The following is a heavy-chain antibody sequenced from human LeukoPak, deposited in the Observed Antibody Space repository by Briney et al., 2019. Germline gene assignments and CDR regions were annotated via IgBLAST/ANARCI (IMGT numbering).Heavy chain of an antibody. V-gene: IGHV3-21*01. CDR1: GFTFSSYS. CDR3: ARVERHGSYVTAFDI. CDR2: ISSSSSYI. J-gene: IGHJ3*02. D-gene: IGHD1-26*01. Sequence: GGSLRLSCAASGFTFSSYSMNWVRQAPGKGLEWVSSISSSSSYIYYADSVKGRFTISRDNAKNSLYLQMNSLRAEDTAVYYCARVERHGSYVTAFDIWGQGTMVTVSS.